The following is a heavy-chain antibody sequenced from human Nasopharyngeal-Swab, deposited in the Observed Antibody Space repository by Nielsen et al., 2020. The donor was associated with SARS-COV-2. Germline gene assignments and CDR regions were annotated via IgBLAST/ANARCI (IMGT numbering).Heavy chain of an antibody. J-gene: IGHJ6*02. CDR1: GFTFSSYG. CDR2: ISYDGSNK. Sequence: GGSLRLSCAASGFTFSSYGMHWVRQAPGKGLEWVAVISYDGSNKYYADSVKGRFTISRDNSKNTLYLQMNSLRAEDTAVYYCASGGYGDYDAYYYGMDVWGQGTTVTVSS. V-gene: IGHV3-30*03. CDR3: ASGGYGDYDAYYYGMDV. D-gene: IGHD4-17*01.